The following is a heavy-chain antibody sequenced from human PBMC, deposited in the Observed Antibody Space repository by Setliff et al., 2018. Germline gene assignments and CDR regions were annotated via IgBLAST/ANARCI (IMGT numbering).Heavy chain of an antibody. Sequence: SETLSLTCTVSGGSISSSSYYWGWIRQPPGKGLEWIGSIYYSGSTYYNPSLKSRVTISVDTSKNQFSLKLSSVTAADTAVYYCARVSQYSSGWYYYYYGMDVWGQGTAVTVSS. V-gene: IGHV4-39*07. J-gene: IGHJ6*02. CDR1: GGSISSSSYY. CDR3: ARVSQYSSGWYYYYYGMDV. D-gene: IGHD6-19*01. CDR2: IYYSGST.